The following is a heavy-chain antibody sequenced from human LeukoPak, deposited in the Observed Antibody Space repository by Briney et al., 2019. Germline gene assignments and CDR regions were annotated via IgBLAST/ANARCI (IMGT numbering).Heavy chain of an antibody. CDR1: GFTFNRYW. D-gene: IGHD2-15*01. J-gene: IGHJ4*02. CDR2: IKQDGSAK. Sequence: GGSLRLSCAASGFTFNRYWMSWVRQAPGKELQWVANIKQDGSAKYYVDSVKGRFTISRDNSKNTLYLQMNSLRAEDTAVYYCATDIVVVVAATLTRGQGTLVTVSS. V-gene: IGHV3-7*03. CDR3: ATDIVVVVAATLT.